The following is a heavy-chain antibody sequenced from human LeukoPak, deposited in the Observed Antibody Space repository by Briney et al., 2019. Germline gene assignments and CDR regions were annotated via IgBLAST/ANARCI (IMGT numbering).Heavy chain of an antibody. V-gene: IGHV4-61*01. Sequence: SETLSLTCTVSGDSVNSGSAYWTWIRQSPGRGLEWIGFIQYNGNTKYNPSLKSRVTTSVDTSKNQFSLKLSSVSAADTAVYYRARQDNSGYAFDYWGQGTLVTVSS. CDR2: IQYNGNT. CDR1: GDSVNSGSAY. J-gene: IGHJ4*02. CDR3: ARQDNSGYAFDY. D-gene: IGHD3-22*01.